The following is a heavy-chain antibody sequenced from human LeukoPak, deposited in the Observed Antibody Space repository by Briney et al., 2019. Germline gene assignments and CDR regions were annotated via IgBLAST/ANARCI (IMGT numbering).Heavy chain of an antibody. CDR3: ARLRPLLDQLLYFAFDS. J-gene: IGHJ4*02. V-gene: IGHV4-59*11. Sequence: SETLSLTCSVSNGSISSRFWTWVRQPPGKGLEWIGHIHYSGSTNYNPSLKSRVTMSLDTSKNQFSLKLTSVTAADTAIFYCARLRPLLDQLLYFAFDSWGQGTLVTVSS. CDR1: NGSISSRF. D-gene: IGHD2-2*02. CDR2: IHYSGST.